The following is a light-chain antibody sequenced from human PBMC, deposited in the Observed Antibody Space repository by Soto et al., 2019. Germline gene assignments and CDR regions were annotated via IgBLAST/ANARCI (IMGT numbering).Light chain of an antibody. CDR3: QSYDSSLSVL. V-gene: IGLV1-40*01. CDR2: SNS. J-gene: IGLJ2*01. CDR1: SSNIGAGYA. Sequence: QSVLTQPPSVSGAPGQRVTISCTGNSSNIGAGYAVHWYHQLPGTAPKLLIYSNSNRPSGVPERFSGSKSGTSASLAITGLQAEDEADYYCQSYDSSLSVLFGGGTQLTVL.